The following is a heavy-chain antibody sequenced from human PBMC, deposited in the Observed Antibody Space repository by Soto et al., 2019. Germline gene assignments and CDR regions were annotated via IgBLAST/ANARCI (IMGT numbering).Heavy chain of an antibody. CDR3: ARSDIVATINFDY. D-gene: IGHD5-12*01. Sequence: QVQLVQSGAEVKKPGSSVKVSCKASGGTFSSYTISWVRQAPGQGLEWMGRIIPILGIANYAQKFQGRVTITADKSTSTAYTELSSLRSEDTAVYYCARSDIVATINFDYWGQGTLVTVSS. J-gene: IGHJ4*02. V-gene: IGHV1-69*02. CDR1: GGTFSSYT. CDR2: IIPILGIA.